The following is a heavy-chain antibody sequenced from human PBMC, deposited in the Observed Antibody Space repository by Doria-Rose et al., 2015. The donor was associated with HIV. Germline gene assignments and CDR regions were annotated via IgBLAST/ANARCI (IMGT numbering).Heavy chain of an antibody. CDR2: ISSTSAYL. D-gene: IGHD3-10*01. CDR3: ATGVTLDY. V-gene: IGHV3-21*01. J-gene: IGHJ4*02. Sequence: VQLVQSGGGLVRPGGSLRPSCATSGFTFSSHRINWVRQAPGKGLEWVSSISSTSAYLNYADSVRGRFTISRDNARNSLYLQMDSLRAEDTAIYYCATGVTLDYWGQGTLVTVSS. CDR1: GFTFSSHR.